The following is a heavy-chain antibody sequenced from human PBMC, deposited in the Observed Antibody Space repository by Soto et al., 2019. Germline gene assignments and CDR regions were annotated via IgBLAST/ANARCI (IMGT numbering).Heavy chain of an antibody. J-gene: IGHJ6*02. CDR3: ARHEITMVRGVSSYYYYYGMDV. V-gene: IGHV1-69*13. CDR2: IIPIFGTA. CDR1: GGTFSSYA. D-gene: IGHD3-10*01. Sequence: SVKVSCKASGGTFSSYAISWVRQAPGQGLEWMRGIIPIFGTANYAQKFQGRVTITADESTSTAYMELSSLRSDDTAVYYCARHEITMVRGVSSYYYYYGMDVWGQGTTVTVSS.